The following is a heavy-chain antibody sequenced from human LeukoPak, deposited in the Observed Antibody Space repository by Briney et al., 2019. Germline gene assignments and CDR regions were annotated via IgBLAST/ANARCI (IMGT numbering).Heavy chain of an antibody. D-gene: IGHD3-22*01. J-gene: IGHJ4*02. CDR1: GGSIRSSSYN. V-gene: IGHV4-39*07. CDR2: INHSGST. CDR3: ARLHYYDSSGYYPPTN. Sequence: SETLSLTCTVSGGSIRSSSYNWGWIRQPPGKGLEWIGEINHSGSTNYNPSLKSRVTISVDTSKNQFSLKLSSVTAADTAVYYCARLHYYDSSGYYPPTNWGQGTLVTVSS.